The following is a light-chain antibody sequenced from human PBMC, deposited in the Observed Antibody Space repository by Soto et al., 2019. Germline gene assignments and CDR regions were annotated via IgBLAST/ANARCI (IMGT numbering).Light chain of an antibody. V-gene: IGKV3-11*01. CDR2: GAS. CDR1: QSVSRR. CDR3: QQRTSWPPWT. Sequence: LTPSPGTLSLSPGGRAPLSCRASQSVSRRLAWYQQRPGQSPRLLISGASMRASGVPVRFIGSGSGTDFTLTITRLEPEDFAVYYCQQRTSWPPWTFGQGTKVDIK. J-gene: IGKJ1*01.